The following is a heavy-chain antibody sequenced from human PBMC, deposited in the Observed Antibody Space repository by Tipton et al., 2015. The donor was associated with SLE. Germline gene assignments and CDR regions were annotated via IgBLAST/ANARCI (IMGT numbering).Heavy chain of an antibody. CDR1: GFSFRDFS. CDR2: INNAGSYT. D-gene: IGHD6-19*01. J-gene: IGHJ4*02. V-gene: IGHV3-74*01. Sequence: GSLRLSCAASGFSFRDFSMNWVRLAPGKGLVWVSSINNAGSYTNYADSVRGRFTISRDNSKNTLYLQMNSLRAEDTAVYYCARRLGGWYVMDYWGQGTLVTVSS. CDR3: ARRLGGWYVMDY.